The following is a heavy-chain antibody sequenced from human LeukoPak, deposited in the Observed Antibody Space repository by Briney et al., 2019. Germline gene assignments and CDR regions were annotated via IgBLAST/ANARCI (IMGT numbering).Heavy chain of an antibody. D-gene: IGHD2-15*01. Sequence: GGSLRLSCAASGFTFSSYSMNWVRQAPGKGLEWVSSISSSSSYIYYADSVKGRFTISRDNAKNSLYLQMNSLRAEDTAVYYCARQYCSGGSRYSSYWGQGTLVTVSS. CDR2: ISSSSSYI. CDR3: ARQYCSGGSRYSSY. CDR1: GFTFSSYS. V-gene: IGHV3-21*01. J-gene: IGHJ4*02.